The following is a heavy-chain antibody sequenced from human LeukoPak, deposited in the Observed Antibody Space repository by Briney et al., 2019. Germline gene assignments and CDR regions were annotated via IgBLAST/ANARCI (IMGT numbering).Heavy chain of an antibody. CDR2: ISGSGGST. V-gene: IGHV3-23*01. CDR1: GFTFSNYA. Sequence: PGGSLRLSCAASGFTFSNYAMSWVRQAPGKGLAWVSAISGSGGSTYYADSVKGRFTISRDNSKNTLYLQTNSLRAEDTPVYHCAKDARVLRYFDWSPRLDVWGQGTTVTVSS. CDR3: AKDARVLRYFDWSPRLDV. J-gene: IGHJ6*02. D-gene: IGHD3-9*01.